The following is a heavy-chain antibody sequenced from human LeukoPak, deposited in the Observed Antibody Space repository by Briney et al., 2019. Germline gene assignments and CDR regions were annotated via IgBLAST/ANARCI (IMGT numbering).Heavy chain of an antibody. CDR2: IYYSGST. J-gene: IGHJ1*01. D-gene: IGHD6-19*01. Sequence: KASETLSLTCTVSGGSISSSSYYWGWIRQPPGKGLEWIGSIYYSGSTYYNPSLKSRVTISVDTSKNQFSLKLSSVTAADTAVYYCARHGGGGWYVTEYFQHWGQGTLVTVSS. V-gene: IGHV4-39*01. CDR1: GGSISSSSYY. CDR3: ARHGGGGWYVTEYFQH.